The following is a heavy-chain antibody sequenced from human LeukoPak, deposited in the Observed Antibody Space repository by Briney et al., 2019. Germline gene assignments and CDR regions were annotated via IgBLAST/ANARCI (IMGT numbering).Heavy chain of an antibody. D-gene: IGHD3-16*01. CDR2: ISGSGGST. CDR1: GFTFSSYA. V-gene: IGHV3-23*01. Sequence: GGSLRLSCAASGFTFSSYAMSWVRQAPGKGLEWVSAISGSGGSTYYADSVKGRFTISRDNSKNTLYLQMNSLRAEDTAVYYCASIMITFSALTRFDYWGQGTLVTVSS. CDR3: ASIMITFSALTRFDY. J-gene: IGHJ4*02.